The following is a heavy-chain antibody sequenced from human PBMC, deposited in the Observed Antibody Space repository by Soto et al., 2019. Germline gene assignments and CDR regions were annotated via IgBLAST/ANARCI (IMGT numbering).Heavy chain of an antibody. D-gene: IGHD2-2*01. CDR3: ARAVVVPARMSAASYNWFDP. V-gene: IGHV1-69*13. CDR1: GGTFSSYA. Sequence: SVKVSCKASGGTFSSYAISWVRQAPGQGLEWMGGIIPIFGTANYAQKFQGRVTITADESTSTAYVELSSLRSEDTAVYYCARAVVVPARMSAASYNWFDPWGQGTLVTVSS. CDR2: IIPIFGTA. J-gene: IGHJ5*02.